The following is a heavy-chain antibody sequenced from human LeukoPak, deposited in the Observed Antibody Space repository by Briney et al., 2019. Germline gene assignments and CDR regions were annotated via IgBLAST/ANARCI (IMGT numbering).Heavy chain of an antibody. CDR1: GYTFTGYY. J-gene: IGHJ4*02. CDR3: ARELRYSSGWYRCGY. Sequence: ASVKVSCKASGYTFTGYYMHWVRQAPGQGLEWMGWINPNSGGTNYAQKFQGRVTMTRDTSISTAYMELSRLRSDDTAVYYCARELRYSSGWYRCGYWGQGTLVTVSS. CDR2: INPNSGGT. V-gene: IGHV1-2*02. D-gene: IGHD6-19*01.